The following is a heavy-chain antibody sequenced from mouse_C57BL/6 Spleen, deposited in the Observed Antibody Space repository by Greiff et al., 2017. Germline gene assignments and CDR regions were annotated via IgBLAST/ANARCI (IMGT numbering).Heavy chain of an antibody. CDR2: IWSGGST. CDR3: AKNSNYGYWYFDV. CDR1: GFSLTSYG. D-gene: IGHD2-5*01. J-gene: IGHJ1*03. Sequence: QVQLQQSGPGLVQPSQSLSITCTVSGFSLTSYGVHWVRQSPGKGLEWLGVIWSGGSTDYNAAFMSRLSITKDNSKRQVFFQMNSLQADDTAIYYCAKNSNYGYWYFDVWGTGTTVTVSS. V-gene: IGHV2-5*01.